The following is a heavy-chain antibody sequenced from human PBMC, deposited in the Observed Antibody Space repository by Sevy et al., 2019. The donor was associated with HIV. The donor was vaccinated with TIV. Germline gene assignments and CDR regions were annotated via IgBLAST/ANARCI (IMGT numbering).Heavy chain of an antibody. V-gene: IGHV3-48*02. CDR3: ARVWAEQLGRLNIAAAGTDEFDY. J-gene: IGHJ4*02. CDR2: ISSSSSTI. Sequence: GGSLRLSCAASGFTFSSYSMNWVRQAPGKGLEWVSYISSSSSTIYYADSVKGRFTISRDNAKKSLYLQMNSLRDKDTAGYYCARVWAEQLGRLNIAAAGTDEFDYWGQGTLVTVSS. D-gene: IGHD6-13*01. CDR1: GFTFSSYS.